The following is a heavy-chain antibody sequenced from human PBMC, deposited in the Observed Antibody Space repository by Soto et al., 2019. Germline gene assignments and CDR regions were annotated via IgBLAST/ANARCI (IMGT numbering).Heavy chain of an antibody. D-gene: IGHD6-13*01. J-gene: IGHJ6*04. V-gene: IGHV1-46*01. CDR2: INPSGGST. CDR3: AIIAAAGSDVFDI. CDR1: GYTFTSYY. Sequence: ASVKVSCKASGYTFTSYYMHWVRQAPGQGLERMGIINPSGGSTSYAQMFQGRVTMTRDTSTSTVYMELSSLRSEDTAVYYCAIIAAAGSDVFDIWGKGTTVTVSS.